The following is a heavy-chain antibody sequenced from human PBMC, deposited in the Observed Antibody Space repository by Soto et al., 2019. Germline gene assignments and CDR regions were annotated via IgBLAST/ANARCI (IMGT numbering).Heavy chain of an antibody. Sequence: LRLSCAASGFTFSSYWMSWVRQAPGKGLEWVANIKQDGGEKYYVDSVKGRFTISRDNAKNSLYLQMNSLRAEDTAVSYCARDVAGAGNWFDRWGQGTMVAVSS. V-gene: IGHV3-7*01. CDR3: ARDVAGAGNWFDR. D-gene: IGHD6-19*01. CDR1: GFTFSSYW. J-gene: IGHJ5*02. CDR2: IKQDGGEK.